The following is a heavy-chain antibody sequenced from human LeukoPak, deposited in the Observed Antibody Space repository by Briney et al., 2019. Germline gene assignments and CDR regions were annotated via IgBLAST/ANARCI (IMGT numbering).Heavy chain of an antibody. CDR2: INPNSGGT. V-gene: IGHV1-2*02. CDR1: GYTFTDYS. D-gene: IGHD3-3*01. Sequence: GASVKVSCKASGYTFTDYSMHWVRQAPGQGLEWMGWINPNSGGTNYTQKFQGRVTMTRDTSISTAYMELISLRSDDTAVYYRASGMEGWYFDLWGRGTLVTVSS. CDR3: ASGMEGWYFDL. J-gene: IGHJ2*01.